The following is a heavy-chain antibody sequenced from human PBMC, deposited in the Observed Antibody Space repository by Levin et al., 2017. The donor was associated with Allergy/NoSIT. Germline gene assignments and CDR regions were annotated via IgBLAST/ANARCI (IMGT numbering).Heavy chain of an antibody. CDR1: GFTFSSYA. CDR2: ISYDGSNK. V-gene: IGHV3-30*04. CDR3: ARDMAQIVGATLHYYGMDV. Sequence: SCAASGFTFSSYAMHWVRQAPGKGLEWVAVISYDGSNKYYADSVKGRFTISRDNSKNTLYLQMNSLRAEDTAVYYCARDMAQIVGATLHYYGMDVWGQGTTVTVSS. J-gene: IGHJ6*02. D-gene: IGHD1-26*01.